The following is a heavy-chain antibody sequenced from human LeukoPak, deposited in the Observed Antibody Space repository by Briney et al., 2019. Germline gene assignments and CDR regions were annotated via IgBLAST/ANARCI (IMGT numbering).Heavy chain of an antibody. CDR1: GYTFTGYY. CDR3: ARVRRYCSSTSCTGHNWFDP. D-gene: IGHD2-2*01. CDR2: INPNSGGT. V-gene: IGHV1-2*02. Sequence: ASVKVSCKASGYTFTGYYMHWVRQAPGQGLEWMGWINPNSGGTNYAQKFQGRVTMTRDTSISTAYMELSRLGSDDTAVYYCARVRRYCSSTSCTGHNWFDPWGQGTLVTVSS. J-gene: IGHJ5*02.